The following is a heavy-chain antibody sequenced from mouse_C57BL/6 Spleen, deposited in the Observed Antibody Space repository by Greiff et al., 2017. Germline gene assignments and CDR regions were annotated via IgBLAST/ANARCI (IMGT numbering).Heavy chain of an antibody. D-gene: IGHD1-1*02. CDR1: GYTFTSYW. CDR3: AREVGSWYFDV. CDR2: IYPGSGNT. J-gene: IGHJ1*03. V-gene: IGHV1-55*01. Sequence: QVQLQQPGAELVKPGASVKMSCKASGYTFTSYWMTWVRQRPGQGLEWIGDIYPGSGNTNYNEKFKGKATLTVDTSSSTAYMQLSSLTSEDSAVYYCAREVGSWYFDVWGTGTTVTVSS.